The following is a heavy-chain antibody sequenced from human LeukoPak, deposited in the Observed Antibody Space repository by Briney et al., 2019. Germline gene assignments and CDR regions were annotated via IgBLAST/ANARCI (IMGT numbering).Heavy chain of an antibody. D-gene: IGHD2-2*01. CDR1: GYTFTSYG. CDR2: ISAYNGNT. V-gene: IGHV1-18*01. CDR3: ARDHFDLRPVVPAAMAYGYYGMDV. Sequence: ASVKVSCKASGYTFTSYGISWVRQAPGQGLEWMAWISAYNGNTNYAQKLQGRVTMTTDTSTSTAYMELRSLRSDDTAVYYCARDHFDLRPVVPAAMAYGYYGMDVWGQGTTVTVSS. J-gene: IGHJ6*02.